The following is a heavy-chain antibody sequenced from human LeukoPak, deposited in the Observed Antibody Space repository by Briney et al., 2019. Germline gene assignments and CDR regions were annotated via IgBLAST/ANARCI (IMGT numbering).Heavy chain of an antibody. Sequence: GGSLRLSCAASGFSFSSYGIHWVRQAPGKGLEWVSLIWYDASRKYYADSVKGRFTISRDNSKNTLYLQMNSLRAEDTAVYYCARKAARRPDWGQGTLVTVSS. CDR2: IWYDASRK. CDR3: ARKAARRPD. J-gene: IGHJ4*02. V-gene: IGHV3-33*01. D-gene: IGHD6-6*01. CDR1: GFSFSSYG.